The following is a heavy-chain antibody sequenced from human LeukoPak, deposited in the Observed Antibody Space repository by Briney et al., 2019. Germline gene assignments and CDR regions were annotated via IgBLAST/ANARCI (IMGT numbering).Heavy chain of an antibody. V-gene: IGHV3-11*04. CDR2: VSSSGSTI. J-gene: IGHJ5*02. CDR1: GFTFSDYY. Sequence: GGSLRLSCAASGFTFSDYYMSWTRLAPGKGLEWVSYVSSSGSTINYADSVKGRFTISGDNAKKSLYLQMNSLRAEDTAVYYCARVAPNWFDPWGQGTLVTVSS. D-gene: IGHD2-21*01. CDR3: ARVAPNWFDP.